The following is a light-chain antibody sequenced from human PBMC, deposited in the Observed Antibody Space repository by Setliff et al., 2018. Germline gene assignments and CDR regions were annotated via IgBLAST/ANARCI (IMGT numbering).Light chain of an antibody. Sequence: QSVLTQPASVSGSPGQSITISCTGTNSDIGHNNFVSWYQQHPGKAPKLIIYEVNNRPSVISLRFSGSKSANTASLTIAGLQPEDESIYYCSSYSTGNTLVLFGGGTKVTVL. J-gene: IGLJ2*01. CDR2: EVN. CDR1: NSDIGHNNF. V-gene: IGLV2-14*01. CDR3: SSYSTGNTLVL.